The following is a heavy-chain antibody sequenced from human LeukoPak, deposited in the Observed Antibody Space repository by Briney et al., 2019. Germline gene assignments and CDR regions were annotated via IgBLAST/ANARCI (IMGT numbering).Heavy chain of an antibody. D-gene: IGHD6-13*01. CDR2: INHSGST. CDR1: GGSFSGYY. CDR3: ARLLYSIAAALDY. V-gene: IGHV4-34*01. J-gene: IGHJ4*02. Sequence: PSETLSLTCAVYGGSFSGYYWSWIRQPPGKGLEWIGEINHSGSTNYNPSLKSRVTISVDTSKNQFSLKLSSVTAADTAVYYCARLLYSIAAALDYWGQGTLVTVSS.